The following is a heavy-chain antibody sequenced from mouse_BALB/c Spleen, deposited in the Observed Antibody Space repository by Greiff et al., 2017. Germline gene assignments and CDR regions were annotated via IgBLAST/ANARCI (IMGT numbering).Heavy chain of an antibody. D-gene: IGHD4-1*01. J-gene: IGHJ2*01. V-gene: IGHV3-8*02. CDR3: AREELGRYYFDY. Sequence: VQLKESGPSLVKPSQTLSLTCSVTGDSITSGYWNWIRKFPGNKLEYMGYISYSGSTYYNPSLKSRISITRDTSKNQYYLQLNSVTTEDTATYYCAREELGRYYFDYWGQGTTLTVSS. CDR2: ISYSGST. CDR1: GDSITSGY.